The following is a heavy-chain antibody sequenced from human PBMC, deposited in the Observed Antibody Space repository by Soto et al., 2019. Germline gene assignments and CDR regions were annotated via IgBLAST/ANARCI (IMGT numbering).Heavy chain of an antibody. CDR3: ARDFPRMVRGVIPRFDP. D-gene: IGHD3-10*01. V-gene: IGHV1-18*04. CDR2: ISAYNGNT. Sequence: QVQLVQSGAEVKKPGASVKVSCQSSGYTFTIYGIIWVRQAPGQGLEWMGWISAYNGNTSYAQKLQGRVTMTTDTSTSTAYMELRSLRSDDTAGYYCARDFPRMVRGVIPRFDPWGQGTLVTVSS. J-gene: IGHJ5*02. CDR1: GYTFTIYG.